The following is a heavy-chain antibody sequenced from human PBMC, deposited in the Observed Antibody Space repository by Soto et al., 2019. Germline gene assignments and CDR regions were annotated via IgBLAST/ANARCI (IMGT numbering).Heavy chain of an antibody. V-gene: IGHV3-74*01. Sequence: WGSLGISCASSGVTFSSYWMPLVRQAPGKGLVWVSRIKTDGSSTSYADSVKGRFTISRDNAKNTLYLQMNSLRAEDSFVYYYARERGRADMAVWGKGTTDTVTS. J-gene: IGHJ6*03. CDR1: GVTFSSYW. D-gene: IGHD5-12*01. CDR3: ARERGRADMAV. CDR2: IKTDGSST.